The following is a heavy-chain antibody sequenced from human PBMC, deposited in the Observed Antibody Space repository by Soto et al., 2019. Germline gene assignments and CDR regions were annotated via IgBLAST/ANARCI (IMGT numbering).Heavy chain of an antibody. CDR3: TTGDLDYYAMDV. Sequence: GASVKVSCKTSEDTFSIYTLSWVRQAPGQGLVRMGRVLPFLDVTTYSQRFQGRVTITADRSTTTAYMELSSLTFEDTAVYYCTTGDLDYYAMDVWGQGTTVTVSS. CDR2: VLPFLDVT. J-gene: IGHJ6*02. V-gene: IGHV1-69*02. D-gene: IGHD1-1*01. CDR1: EDTFSIYT.